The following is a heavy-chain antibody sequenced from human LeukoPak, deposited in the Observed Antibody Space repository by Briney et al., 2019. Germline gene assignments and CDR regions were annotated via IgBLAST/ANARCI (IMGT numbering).Heavy chain of an antibody. J-gene: IGHJ4*02. V-gene: IGHV4-34*01. Sequence: PSETLSLTCAVYGGSFSGYYWSWVRQPPVKGLEWIGEINHSGSTNYNPSLKSRVTISIDTSKNQFSLKLSSVTAADTAVYYCARGGRSGYYGYWGQGTLVTVSS. CDR2: INHSGST. CDR1: GGSFSGYY. CDR3: ARGGRSGYYGY. D-gene: IGHD3-22*01.